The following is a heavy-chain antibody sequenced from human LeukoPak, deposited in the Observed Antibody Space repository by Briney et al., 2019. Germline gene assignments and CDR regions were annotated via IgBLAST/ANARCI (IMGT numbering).Heavy chain of an antibody. J-gene: IGHJ6*02. V-gene: IGHV3-74*01. CDR2: INSDGSAT. CDR3: ASDSPYYGMDV. Sequence: GGSLRLSCAASGFPFSSYWMHWVRQVPGKGLLWVSRINSDGSATIYADSVRGRFTISRDNAKNTLYLQMSGLRVEDTAVYHCASDSPYYGMDVWGQGTAVTVSS. CDR1: GFPFSSYW.